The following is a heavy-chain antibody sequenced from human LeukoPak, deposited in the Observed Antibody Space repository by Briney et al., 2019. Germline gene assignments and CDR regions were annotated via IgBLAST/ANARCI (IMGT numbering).Heavy chain of an antibody. V-gene: IGHV1-46*01. D-gene: IGHD5-12*01. J-gene: IGHJ4*02. CDR3: ARKPYSGYAQCDY. CDR1: GYTFTSYY. CDR2: INPSGGST. Sequence: ASVKVSCKASGYTFTSYYMHWVRQAPGQGLEWMGIINPSGGSTSYAQKLQGRVTMTTDTSTSTAYMELRSLRSDDTAVYYCARKPYSGYAQCDYWGQGTLVTVSS.